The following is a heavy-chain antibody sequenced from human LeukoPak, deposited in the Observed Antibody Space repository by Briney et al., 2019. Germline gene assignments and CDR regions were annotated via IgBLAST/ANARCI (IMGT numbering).Heavy chain of an antibody. V-gene: IGHV1-2*02. J-gene: IGHJ4*02. Sequence: ASVKVSCKASGYTFTGDYMHWVRQAPGQGLEWMGWINPNSGGTNYAQKFQGRVTMTRDTSISTAYMELSRLRSDDTAVYYCARVSYDSSGSIDYWGQGTLVTVSS. CDR3: ARVSYDSSGSIDY. CDR1: GYTFTGDY. CDR2: INPNSGGT. D-gene: IGHD3-22*01.